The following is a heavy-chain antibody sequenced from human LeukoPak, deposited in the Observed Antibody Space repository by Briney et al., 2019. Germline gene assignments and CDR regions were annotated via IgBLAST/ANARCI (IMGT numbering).Heavy chain of an antibody. V-gene: IGHV1-2*06. CDR3: ATMTGSQNYIWFET. D-gene: IGHD3-9*01. Sequence: ASVKLSCTASGSTFAGFYMHWMRLPPAPGLELMGRIKLDRGGTNYAQKCQGRVTMTRDTSISTAYMELSRLRSDDTAVYYCATMTGSQNYIWFETWGQGTLVTVSS. CDR2: IKLDRGGT. J-gene: IGHJ5*02. CDR1: GSTFAGFY.